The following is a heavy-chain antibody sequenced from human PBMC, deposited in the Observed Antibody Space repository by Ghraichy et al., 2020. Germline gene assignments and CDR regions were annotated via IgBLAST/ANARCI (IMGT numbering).Heavy chain of an antibody. CDR3: ARLKDWNDVSFDS. Sequence: TLSLTCTVSGGSISSSYWSWIRQPPGKGLEWIGYMHASGSANYNPSLKSRVTLSVDMSNKQFSLRLTSVTAADTAIYYCARLKDWNDVSFDSWGQGILVTVSS. D-gene: IGHD1-1*01. CDR1: GGSISSSY. CDR2: MHASGSA. J-gene: IGHJ4*02. V-gene: IGHV4-4*09.